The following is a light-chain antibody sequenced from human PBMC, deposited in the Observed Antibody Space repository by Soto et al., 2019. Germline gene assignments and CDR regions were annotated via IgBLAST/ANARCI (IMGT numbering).Light chain of an antibody. CDR1: KLGDKY. Sequence: SYELTQPPSVSVSPGQTASITCSGDKLGDKYACWYQQKPGQSPVLVIYQDSKRPSGIPERFSGSNSGNTATLSISGTQARDEADNYCQPWDGSTVVFCGGTKLTVL. CDR2: QDS. V-gene: IGLV3-1*01. CDR3: QPWDGSTVV. J-gene: IGLJ2*01.